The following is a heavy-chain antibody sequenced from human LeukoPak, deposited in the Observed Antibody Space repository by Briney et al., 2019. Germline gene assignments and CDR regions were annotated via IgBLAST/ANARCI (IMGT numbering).Heavy chain of an antibody. CDR1: GGSISSGSYY. V-gene: IGHV4-61*02. D-gene: IGHD5-24*01. CDR2: IYTSGST. J-gene: IGHJ3*02. CDR3: ARSDVEMATTDAFDI. Sequence: SETLSLTCTVSGGSISSGSYYWSWIRQPAGKGLEWIGRIYTSGSTNYNPSLKSRVTISVDTSKNQFSLKLSSVTAADTAVYYCARSDVEMATTDAFDIWGQGTMVTVSS.